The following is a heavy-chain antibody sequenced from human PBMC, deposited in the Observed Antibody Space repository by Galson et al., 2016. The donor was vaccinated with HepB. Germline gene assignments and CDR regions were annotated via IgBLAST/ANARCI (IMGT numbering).Heavy chain of an antibody. D-gene: IGHD3-3*01. CDR1: GGSVRGGSYF. J-gene: IGHJ4*02. CDR3: ARGDVRMMIFGVVGSPDY. CDR2: MYYTGST. Sequence: LSLTCTVSGGSVRGGSYFWSWIRQTPGKGLEWIGYMYYTGSTNYNPSLESRVTISMDTPKNQFSLNLRSVTAADTAVYYCARGDVRMMIFGVVGSPDYWGQGTLVTVSS. V-gene: IGHV4-61*01.